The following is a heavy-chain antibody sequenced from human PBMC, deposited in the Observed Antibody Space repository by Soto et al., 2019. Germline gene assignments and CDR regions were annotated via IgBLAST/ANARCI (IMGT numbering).Heavy chain of an antibody. CDR1: GGSISSHY. J-gene: IGHJ4*02. V-gene: IGHV4-4*07. CDR3: AKELKPYNSGWYFALS. Sequence: SETLSLTCTVSGGSISSHYWSWIRQPAGKGLEWIGRIYLSGNTKINPSLKNRVTMSVDAPKNQFSLNLKSVTAADTAVYYCAKELKPYNSGWYFALSGGQGTLVTVSS. D-gene: IGHD6-19*01. CDR2: IYLSGNT.